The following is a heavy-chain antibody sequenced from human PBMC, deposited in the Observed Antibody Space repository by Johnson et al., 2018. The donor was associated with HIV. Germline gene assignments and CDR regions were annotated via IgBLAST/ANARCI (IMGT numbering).Heavy chain of an antibody. Sequence: VQLVESGGGLVKPGGSLRLSCAASGFTFSSYAMSWVRQAPGKGLEWVSAISGSGGSTYYADSVKGRFTISRDNAKNSLYLQMNSRRAEDPAVYYCASDLEMATICAFDIWGQGTMVTVSS. D-gene: IGHD5-24*01. J-gene: IGHJ3*02. V-gene: IGHV3-23*04. CDR1: GFTFSSYA. CDR3: ASDLEMATICAFDI. CDR2: ISGSGGST.